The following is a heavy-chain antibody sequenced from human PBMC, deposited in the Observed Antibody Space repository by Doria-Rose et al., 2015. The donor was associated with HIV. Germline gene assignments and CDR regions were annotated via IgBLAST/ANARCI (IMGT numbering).Heavy chain of an antibody. CDR1: GVSLSSPGMG. CDR3: ARIKSSRWYHKYYFDF. Sequence: QITLKESGPVLVKPTETLTLTCTVSGVSLSSPGMGVSWIRQPPGKDLEWLANIFSDDERSYKTSLKSRLTISRCTSKSQVVLTMTDMDPVDTATYYCARIKSSRWYHKYYFDFWGQGTLVIVSA. D-gene: IGHD6-13*01. V-gene: IGHV2-26*01. CDR2: IFSDDER. J-gene: IGHJ4*02.